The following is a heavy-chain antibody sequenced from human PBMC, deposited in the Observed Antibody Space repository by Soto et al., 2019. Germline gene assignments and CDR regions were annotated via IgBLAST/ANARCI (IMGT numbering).Heavy chain of an antibody. CDR2: ISAHNDNT. Sequence: QVHLVQSGAEVRKPGASVKVSCKGSGYTFTTYGITWVRQAPGQGLEWMGWISAHNDNTNSAQRVQGRVTVTRDTSTSKSYMELRTLRSDDTAVSYIARRRNGDYWDQGGQVTGST. CDR3: ARRRNGDY. D-gene: IGHD1-1*01. CDR1: GYTFTTYG. V-gene: IGHV1-18*01. J-gene: IGHJ4*02.